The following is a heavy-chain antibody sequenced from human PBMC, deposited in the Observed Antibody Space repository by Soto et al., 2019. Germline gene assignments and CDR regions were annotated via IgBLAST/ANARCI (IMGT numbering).Heavy chain of an antibody. J-gene: IGHJ5*02. V-gene: IGHV4-34*01. CDR2: INPSGST. CDR3: ARGREGGGAS. Sequence: QVQLQQWGAGLLKPSETLSLTCGVYGGSFSGNYWSWIRQPPGEGLEWIGEINPSGSTNYSPSLKSRATISADTSKNQFSLKLSPVIAADTAVDYCARGREGGGASWGQGTLVTVSS. CDR1: GGSFSGNY. D-gene: IGHD1-26*01.